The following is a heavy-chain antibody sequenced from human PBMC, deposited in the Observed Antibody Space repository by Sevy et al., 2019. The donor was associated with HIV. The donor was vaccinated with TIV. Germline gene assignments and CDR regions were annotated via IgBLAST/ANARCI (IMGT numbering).Heavy chain of an antibody. CDR2: ISSAGSNK. CDR3: TRDAGYSIAWSPSDY. V-gene: IGHV3-30-3*01. Sequence: GGSLRLSCAASGLTFSSHAMHWVRQAPGKGLEWEAVISSAGSNKYYADSVKGRFTISRDNPKNTQYLQMNSLRPEDTAVYYCTRDAGYSIAWSPSDYWGQGTLVTVSS. D-gene: IGHD6-19*01. CDR1: GLTFSSHA. J-gene: IGHJ4*02.